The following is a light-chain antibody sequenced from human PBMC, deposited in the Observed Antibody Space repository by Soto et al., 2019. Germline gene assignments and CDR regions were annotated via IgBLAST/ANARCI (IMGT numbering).Light chain of an antibody. J-gene: IGKJ1*01. CDR1: QRVSGSY. Sequence: PGERATLSCRASQRVSGSYLAWYQQKPGQAPRLLIHTASSRATGIPDRFSGSGSGTDFTLTISRLEPEDFAVYYXXXXXXSPPSWTFGQGTKVEIK. CDR2: TAS. V-gene: IGKV3-20*01. CDR3: XXXXXSPPSWT.